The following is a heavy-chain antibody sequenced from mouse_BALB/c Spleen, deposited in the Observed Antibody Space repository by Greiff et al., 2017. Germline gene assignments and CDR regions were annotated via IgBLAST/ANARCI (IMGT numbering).Heavy chain of an antibody. J-gene: IGHJ3*01. V-gene: IGHV1-63*02. CDR2: IYPGGGYT. D-gene: IGHD2-4*01. CDR1: GYTFTNYW. CDR3: ARSMITPAWFAY. Sequence: QVQLQQSGAELVRPGTSVKISCKASGYTFTNYWLGWVKQRPGHGLEWIGDIYPGGGYTNYNEKFKGKATLTADTSSSTAYMQLSSLTSEDSAVYFCARSMITPAWFAYWGQGTLVTVSA.